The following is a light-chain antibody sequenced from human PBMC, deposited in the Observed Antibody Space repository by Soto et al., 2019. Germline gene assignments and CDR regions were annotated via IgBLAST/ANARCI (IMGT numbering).Light chain of an antibody. CDR2: GAT. CDR3: QQHGTSPI. CDR1: QAVSSIL. V-gene: IGKV3-20*01. J-gene: IGKJ4*01. Sequence: EVVLTQSPGTLSLSPGERATLSCRARQAVSSILLAWYQQKPGQDPRLLIYGATSRATGIPDRFSGSGSGTDVTLTVSRLETEDFAVYYCQQHGTSPIFGGGTKVEIK.